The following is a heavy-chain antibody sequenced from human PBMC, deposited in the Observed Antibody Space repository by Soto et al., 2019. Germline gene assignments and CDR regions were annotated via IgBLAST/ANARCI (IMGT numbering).Heavy chain of an antibody. CDR1: GFTFSSYA. CDR3: AKFYGSWSYAGY. CDR2: ISGSGGST. D-gene: IGHD3-10*01. Sequence: EVQLLESGGGLVQPGGSLRLSCAASGFTFSSYAMSWVRQAPGKGLEWVSAISGSGGSTYYADSVKGRFTIARDNSKNTLYLQMNRLRAEDTAVYYCAKFYGSWSYAGYWGQGTLVTASS. V-gene: IGHV3-23*01. J-gene: IGHJ4*02.